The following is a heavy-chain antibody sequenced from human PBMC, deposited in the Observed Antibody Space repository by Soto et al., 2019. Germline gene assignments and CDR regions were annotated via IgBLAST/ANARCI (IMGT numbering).Heavy chain of an antibody. Sequence: SETLSLTCAVSGGSISSGGYSWSWIRQPPGKGLEWIGYIYHSGSTYYNPSLKGRVTISVDRSKNQFSLKLSSVTAADTAVYYCAAGGGLPRYYWGQGTLVTVSS. D-gene: IGHD5-12*01. V-gene: IGHV4-30-2*01. CDR3: AAGGGLPRYY. J-gene: IGHJ4*02. CDR1: GGSISSGGYS. CDR2: IYHSGST.